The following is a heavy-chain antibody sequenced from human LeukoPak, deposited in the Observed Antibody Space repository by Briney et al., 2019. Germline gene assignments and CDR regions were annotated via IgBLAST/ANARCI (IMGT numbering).Heavy chain of an antibody. Sequence: SETLSLTCTVSGGSISSSSYYWGWIRQPPGKGLQWIGSIYYSGSTYYNPSLKSRVSISVDTSKNQFSLKLSSVTAADTAVYYCARRHYWGQGTLVTVSS. V-gene: IGHV4-39*01. CDR2: IYYSGST. CDR3: ARRHY. CDR1: GGSISSSSYY. J-gene: IGHJ4*02.